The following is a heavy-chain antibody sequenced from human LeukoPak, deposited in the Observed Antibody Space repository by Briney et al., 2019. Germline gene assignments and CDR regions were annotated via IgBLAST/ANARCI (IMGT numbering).Heavy chain of an antibody. V-gene: IGHV4-39*01. CDR3: ARHSRSVYTGYENAFDI. Sequence: SETLSLTCTVSGDSISSSSYCWDWIRQPPGKGLEWIGNIYNSANTHYNPSLKTRITMSVDTSKNQFSLKLNSVTAADTGIYYCARHSRSVYTGYENAFDIWGQGTMVTVSS. CDR1: GDSISSSSYC. J-gene: IGHJ3*02. CDR2: IYNSANT. D-gene: IGHD5-12*01.